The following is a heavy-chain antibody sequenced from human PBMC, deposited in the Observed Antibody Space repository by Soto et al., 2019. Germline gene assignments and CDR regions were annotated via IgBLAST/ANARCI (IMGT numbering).Heavy chain of an antibody. CDR2: IYYSGST. J-gene: IGHJ5*02. Sequence: SETLSLTCTVSGGSISSYYWSWIRQPPGKGLEWIGYIYYSGSTNYNPSLKSRVTISVDTSKNQFSLKLSSVTAGDTAVYYCARDSADYYDSSGPNWFDPWGQGTLVTVSS. CDR3: ARDSADYYDSSGPNWFDP. V-gene: IGHV4-59*01. CDR1: GGSISSYY. D-gene: IGHD3-22*01.